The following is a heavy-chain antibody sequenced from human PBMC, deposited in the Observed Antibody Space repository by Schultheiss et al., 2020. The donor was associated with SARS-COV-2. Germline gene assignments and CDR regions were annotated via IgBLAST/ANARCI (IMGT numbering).Heavy chain of an antibody. V-gene: IGHV4-59*08. CDR3: ARQKAAARPRSGFDY. Sequence: SETLSLTCTVSGGSISSYYWSWIRQAPGKGLEWIGEIYHSGSTNYNPSLKSRVTISVDTSKNQFSLKLSSVTAADTAVYYCARQKAAARPRSGFDYWGQGTLVTVSS. J-gene: IGHJ4*02. CDR1: GGSISSYY. CDR2: IYHSGST. D-gene: IGHD6-6*01.